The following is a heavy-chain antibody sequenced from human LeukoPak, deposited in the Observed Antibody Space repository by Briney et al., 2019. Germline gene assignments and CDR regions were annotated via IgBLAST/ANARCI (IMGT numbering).Heavy chain of an antibody. J-gene: IGHJ6*03. CDR1: GGSFSAYY. Sequence: PSETLSLTCAVYGGSFSAYYWSWIRQPPGKGLEWIGDINHSGSTNYNPSLKSRVTISVDTSKNQFSLKLSSVTAADTAVYYCARGFYGSGSYSPPYYYMDVWGKGTTVTISS. V-gene: IGHV4-34*01. CDR2: INHSGST. D-gene: IGHD3-10*01. CDR3: ARGFYGSGSYSPPYYYMDV.